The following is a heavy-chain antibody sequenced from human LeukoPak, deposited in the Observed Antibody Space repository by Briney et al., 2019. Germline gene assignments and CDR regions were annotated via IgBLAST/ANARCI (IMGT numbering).Heavy chain of an antibody. Sequence: SETLSLTCTVSGGSISSYYWSWIRQPPGKGLEWIGYIYYTGTTDYNPSLKSRVTISVDTSKNQFSLKLGSVTAADTAVYYCAGRNKGPADVWGQGTTVTVSS. CDR3: AGRNKGPADV. CDR2: IYYTGTT. D-gene: IGHD1-14*01. CDR1: GGSISSYY. V-gene: IGHV4-59*01. J-gene: IGHJ6*02.